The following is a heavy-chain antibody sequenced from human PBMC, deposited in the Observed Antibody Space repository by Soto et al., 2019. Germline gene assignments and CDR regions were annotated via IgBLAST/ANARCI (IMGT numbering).Heavy chain of an antibody. D-gene: IGHD3-22*01. CDR2: IIPIFGTA. J-gene: IGHJ4*02. V-gene: IGHV1-69*13. CDR1: GYTFTSYA. Sequence: GASVKVSCKASGYTFTSYAISWVRQAPGQGLEWMGGIIPIFGTANYAQKFQGRVTITADESTSTAYMELSSLRSEDTAVYYCARVTGPYDSSGYYPNWGQGTLVTVSS. CDR3: ARVTGPYDSSGYYPN.